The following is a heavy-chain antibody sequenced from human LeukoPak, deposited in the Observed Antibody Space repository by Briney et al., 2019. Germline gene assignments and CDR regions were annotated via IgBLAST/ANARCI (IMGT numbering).Heavy chain of an antibody. CDR1: GGSFSGYY. D-gene: IGHD1-1*01. J-gene: IGHJ4*02. V-gene: IGHV4-34*01. CDR2: INHSGST. Sequence: TLSLTCAVYGGSFSGYYWSWIRQPPGKGLEWIGEINHSGSTNYNPSLKSRVTISVDTSKNQFSLKLSSVTAADTAVYYCARNPANSGDFDYWGQGTLVTVSS. CDR3: ARNPANSGDFDY.